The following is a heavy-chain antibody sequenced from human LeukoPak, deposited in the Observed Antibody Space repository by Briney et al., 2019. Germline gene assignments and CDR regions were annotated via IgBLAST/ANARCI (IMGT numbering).Heavy chain of an antibody. CDR1: GYTFTSYD. D-gene: IGHD6-19*01. CDR3: ARAGRLAVAVLGGSVRDWFDP. J-gene: IGHJ5*02. Sequence: ASVKVSCTASGYTFTSYDINWVRQAPGQGLEWMGWMNPNSGGTNYAQKFQGRVTMTKDTSISTAYMELRSLRSDDTAVYSCARAGRLAVAVLGGSVRDWFDPWGQGTLVTVSS. V-gene: IGHV1-2*02. CDR2: MNPNSGGT.